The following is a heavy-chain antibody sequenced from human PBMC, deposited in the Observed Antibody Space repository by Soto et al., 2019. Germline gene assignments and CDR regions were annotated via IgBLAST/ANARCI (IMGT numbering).Heavy chain of an antibody. CDR1: GDSISSYF. CDR3: VSSRSAIYGDAFDV. J-gene: IGHJ3*01. Sequence: PSETLSLTCSVSGDSISSYFKNWMRQPPGKGLEWIGCIYDDGSTKYNPSLESRVTILLDTSKNEFSLRLRSVTSADTAVYYCVSSRSAIYGDAFDVWGQGTMVTVSS. V-gene: IGHV4-59*03. D-gene: IGHD2-2*01. CDR2: IYDDGST.